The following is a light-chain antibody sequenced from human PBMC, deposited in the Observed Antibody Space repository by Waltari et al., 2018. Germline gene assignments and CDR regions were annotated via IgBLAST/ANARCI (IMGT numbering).Light chain of an antibody. CDR3: QQSYSTPWT. V-gene: IGKV1-39*01. CDR1: QSISSY. J-gene: IGKJ1*01. CDR2: AAS. Sequence: DIQLTQSPSSLSASVGDRVTTTCLASQSISSYLNWYQQKPGKAPKLLIYAASSLQSGVPSRFSGSGSGTDFTLTISSLQPEDFATYYCQQSYSTPWTFGQGTKVEIK.